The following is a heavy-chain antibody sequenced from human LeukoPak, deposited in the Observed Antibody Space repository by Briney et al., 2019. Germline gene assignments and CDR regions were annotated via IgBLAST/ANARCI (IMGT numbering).Heavy chain of an antibody. V-gene: IGHV3-23*01. CDR2: IRGSGGST. Sequence: GGSLRLSRAASGFTFSSYAMSWVRQAPGKGLEWVSAIRGSGGSTYYADSVKGRFTISRDNSKNTLYLQMNSLRAEDTAVYYCARGGYGYYYFDYWGQGTLVTVSS. CDR1: GFTFSSYA. D-gene: IGHD3-3*01. J-gene: IGHJ4*02. CDR3: ARGGYGYYYFDY.